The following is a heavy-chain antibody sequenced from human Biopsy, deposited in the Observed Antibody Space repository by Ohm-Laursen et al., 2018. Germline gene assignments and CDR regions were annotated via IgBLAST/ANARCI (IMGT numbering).Heavy chain of an antibody. J-gene: IGHJ4*02. CDR1: GGSIYNFF. D-gene: IGHD1-26*01. CDR3: ARVGVGAPSIDYFDS. Sequence: PRTLSLTCTVSGGSIYNFFWSWIRQPPGKGLEWIGYIYYSGSTNYNPSLKSRVTISVDRSKNHFSLELSSVTAADTAVYYCARVGVGAPSIDYFDSWGQGALVTASS. V-gene: IGHV4-59*01. CDR2: IYYSGST.